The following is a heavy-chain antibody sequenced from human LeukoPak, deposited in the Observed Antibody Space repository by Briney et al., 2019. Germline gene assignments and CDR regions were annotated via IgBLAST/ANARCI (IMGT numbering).Heavy chain of an antibody. J-gene: IGHJ4*02. V-gene: IGHV3-21*01. Sequence: GGSLRLSCAAPGLTFNNYAMSWVRQAPGKGLEWVSSINYSGSDIYYADSLRGRFTVSRDNAKNSLYLQMNSLRAEDTAIYFCARDDGSTGTPIFDYWGQGTLVTVSS. CDR2: INYSGSDI. CDR1: GLTFNNYA. CDR3: ARDDGSTGTPIFDY. D-gene: IGHD1-1*01.